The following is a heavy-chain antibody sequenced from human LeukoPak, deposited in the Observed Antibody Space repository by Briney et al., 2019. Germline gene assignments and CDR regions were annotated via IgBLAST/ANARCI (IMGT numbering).Heavy chain of an antibody. J-gene: IGHJ4*02. V-gene: IGHV3-23*01. CDR2: ISNSGGST. Sequence: GGSLRLSCAASGFTFGNYAMSWARQAPGKGLEWVSSISNSGGSTNSADSVKGRFTISRDNSKNTLYLQMNSLRAEDTAVYYCARDLDGVDTAMVPFDYWGQGTLVTVSS. CDR1: GFTFGNYA. CDR3: ARDLDGVDTAMVPFDY. D-gene: IGHD5-18*01.